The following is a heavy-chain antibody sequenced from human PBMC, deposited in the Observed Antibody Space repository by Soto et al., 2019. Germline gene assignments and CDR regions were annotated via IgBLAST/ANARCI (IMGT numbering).Heavy chain of an antibody. Sequence: GSLILSCSASGFTFSSYAMHWVRQAPGKGLEYVSAISSNGGSTYYAGSVKGRFTISRDNSKNTLYLQMSSLRAEDTAVYYCVKDGRPPLVYSNYVGLNWFDPWGQGTLVTVSS. CDR1: GFTFSSYA. CDR3: VKDGRPPLVYSNYVGLNWFDP. D-gene: IGHD4-4*01. V-gene: IGHV3-64D*08. CDR2: ISSNGGST. J-gene: IGHJ5*02.